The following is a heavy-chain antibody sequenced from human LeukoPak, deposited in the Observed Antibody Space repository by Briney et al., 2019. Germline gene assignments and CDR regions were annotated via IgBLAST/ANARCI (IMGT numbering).Heavy chain of an antibody. J-gene: IGHJ3*02. V-gene: IGHV1-69*04. D-gene: IGHD2-21*02. CDR3: ARDYEYYGGDCSDRWDAFDI. CDR1: GGIFSSYV. Sequence: SVKVSCKASGGIFSSYVISWVRQAPGQGLEWMGRIIPIFGIANYAQKFQGRVTITADKSTSTAYMELSSLRSEDTAVYYCARDYEYYGGDCSDRWDAFDIWGQGTMVTVSS. CDR2: IIPIFGIA.